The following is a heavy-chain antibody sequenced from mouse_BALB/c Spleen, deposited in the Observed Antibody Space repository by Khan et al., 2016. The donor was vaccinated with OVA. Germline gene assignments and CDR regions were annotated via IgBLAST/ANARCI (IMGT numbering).Heavy chain of an antibody. CDR2: ISYSGST. D-gene: IGHD1-2*01. CDR1: GYSITSGYC. CDR3: ARTARIKY. Sequence: QLQESGPGLVKPSQSLSLTCTVTGYSITSGYCWNWIRQFPGNKLEWMGYISYSGSTNYNPSLKSRISITRDTSKNQFFLQLNSVTTEDTATYYCARTARIKYWGQGTTLTVSS. J-gene: IGHJ2*01. V-gene: IGHV3-1*02.